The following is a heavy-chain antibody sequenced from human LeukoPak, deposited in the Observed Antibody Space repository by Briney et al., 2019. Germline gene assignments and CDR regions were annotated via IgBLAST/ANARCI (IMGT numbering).Heavy chain of an antibody. D-gene: IGHD4-17*01. CDR2: ISAYNGNT. CDR1: GYTFTSYG. Sequence: ASVRVSCKASGYTFTSYGISWVRQAPGQGLEWMGWISAYNGNTSYAQKLQGRVTMTTDTSTSTAYMELRSLRSDDTAVYYCARRSYGDYYFDYWGQGTLVTVSS. V-gene: IGHV1-18*01. J-gene: IGHJ4*02. CDR3: ARRSYGDYYFDY.